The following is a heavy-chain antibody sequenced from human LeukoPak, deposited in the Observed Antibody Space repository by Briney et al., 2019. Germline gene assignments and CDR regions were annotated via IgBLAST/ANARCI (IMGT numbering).Heavy chain of an antibody. Sequence: SETLSLTCTVSGGSISSSSYYWGWIRQPPGKGLEWIGSIYYSGSTYYNPSLKSRVTISVDTSKNQFSLKLSSVTAADTAVYYCARTPVYYCDSSGYFYYYGMDVWGQGTTVTVSS. D-gene: IGHD3-22*01. J-gene: IGHJ6*02. CDR3: ARTPVYYCDSSGYFYYYGMDV. V-gene: IGHV4-39*07. CDR2: IYYSGST. CDR1: GGSISSSSYY.